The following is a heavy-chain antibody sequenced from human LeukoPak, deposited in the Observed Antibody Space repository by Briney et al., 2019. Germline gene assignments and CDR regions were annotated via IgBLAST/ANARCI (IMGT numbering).Heavy chain of an antibody. CDR3: AKGNPAVY. CDR1: GASISTSY. Sequence: LSLTCTVSGASISTSYWNWIRQPPGKGLEWVAVISYDGSNKYYADSVKGRFTISRDNSKNTLYLQMNSLRAEDTAVYYCAKGNPAVYWGQGTLVTVSS. J-gene: IGHJ4*02. CDR2: ISYDGSNK. D-gene: IGHD1-14*01. V-gene: IGHV3-30*18.